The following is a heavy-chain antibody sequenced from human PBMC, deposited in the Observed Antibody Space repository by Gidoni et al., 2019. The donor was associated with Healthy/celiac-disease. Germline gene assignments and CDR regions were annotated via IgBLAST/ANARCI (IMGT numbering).Heavy chain of an antibody. CDR2: IRSKAYGGTT. J-gene: IGHJ3*02. D-gene: IGHD3-9*01. CDR1: GFPFGDYA. V-gene: IGHV3-49*05. Sequence: EGPLVGVGGGLVKPGRVLRLSCIGFGFPFGDYAMCWFRQAQGKGLEWVGFIRSKAYGGTTEYAASVKGRFTISRDDSKSIAYLQMNSLKTEDTAVYYCTRVDPSRYFDWLPYAFDIWGQGTMVTVSS. CDR3: TRVDPSRYFDWLPYAFDI.